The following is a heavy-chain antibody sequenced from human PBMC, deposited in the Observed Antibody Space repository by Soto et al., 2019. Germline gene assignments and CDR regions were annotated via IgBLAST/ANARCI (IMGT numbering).Heavy chain of an antibody. Sequence: GASVKVSCKASGGTFSSYAISWVRQAPGQGLEWMGGIIPIFGTANYAQKFQGRVTITADKSTSTAYMELSSLRSEDTAVYYCARSKSGPQLAGGHSYYYYGMDVWGQGTTGTV. CDR1: GGTFSSYA. J-gene: IGHJ6*02. D-gene: IGHD3-3*01. CDR3: ARSKSGPQLAGGHSYYYYGMDV. CDR2: IIPIFGTA. V-gene: IGHV1-69*06.